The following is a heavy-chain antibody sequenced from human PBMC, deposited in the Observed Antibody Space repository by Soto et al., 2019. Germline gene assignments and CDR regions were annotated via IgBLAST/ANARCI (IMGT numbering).Heavy chain of an antibody. V-gene: IGHV4-30-2*01. J-gene: IGHJ6*02. D-gene: IGHD2-21*01. CDR3: ARDSFYSASDHYYYYGMDV. CDR1: GGSISSSSYS. CDR2: IYHSGST. Sequence: PSETLSLTCTVSGGSISSSSYSWSWIRQPPGKGLEWIGYIYHSGSTYYNPSLKSRVTISVDRSKNQFSLKLSSVTAADTAVYYCARDSFYSASDHYYYYGMDVWGQGTTVTVSS.